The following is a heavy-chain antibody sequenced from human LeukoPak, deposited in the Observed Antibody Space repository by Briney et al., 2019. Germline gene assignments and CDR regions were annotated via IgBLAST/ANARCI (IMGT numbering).Heavy chain of an antibody. J-gene: IGHJ5*01. CDR3: TRQLGWSSDTGDS. V-gene: IGHV4-39*01. D-gene: IGHD3/OR15-3a*01. Sequence: SETVPHVLNVPGLHQHGRVRLGVWVPHPPCGWRVRIGSIRYIGTTYYNPSLQSRLTISVDNSQNQFSLKLKSVTAADTSMYYCTRQLGWSSDTGDSWGQGTLVTVSS. CDR1: GLHQHGRVRL. CDR2: IRYIGTT.